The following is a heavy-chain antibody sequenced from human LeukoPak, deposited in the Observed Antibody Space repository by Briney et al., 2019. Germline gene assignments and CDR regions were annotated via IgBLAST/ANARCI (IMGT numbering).Heavy chain of an antibody. D-gene: IGHD3-9*01. Sequence: GGSLRLSCAASEFTFSSYAMHWVRQAPGKGLEWVAVISYDGSNKYYADSVKGRFTISRDNSKNTLYLQMNSLRAEDTAVYYCARDPVVFPHYDILTGYFWGQGTLVTVSS. CDR1: EFTFSSYA. CDR2: ISYDGSNK. J-gene: IGHJ4*02. V-gene: IGHV3-30-3*01. CDR3: ARDPVVFPHYDILTGYF.